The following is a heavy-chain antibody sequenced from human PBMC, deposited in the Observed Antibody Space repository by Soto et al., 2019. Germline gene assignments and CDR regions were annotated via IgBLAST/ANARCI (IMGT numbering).Heavy chain of an antibody. CDR2: ISAYNGHT. CDR1: RYPFSSYG. CDR3: ARDLTAPDQIVVVTAAFDS. D-gene: IGHD2-15*01. Sequence: ASVQVSCQACRYPFSSYGISLVRPAPGQGVEWMGWISAYNGHTKYPEKLQGRVMMTTDASTSTAYMELRSLRSDDTALYYCARDLTAPDQIVVVTAAFDSWGQGTTVTVSS. V-gene: IGHV1-18*04. J-gene: IGHJ4*02.